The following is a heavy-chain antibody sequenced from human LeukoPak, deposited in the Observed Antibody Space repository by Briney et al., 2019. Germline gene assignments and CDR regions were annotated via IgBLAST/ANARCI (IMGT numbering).Heavy chain of an antibody. CDR1: GYTLTELS. Sequence: GASVKVSCKVSGYTLTELSMHWVRQAPGKGLEWMGGFDPEDGETIYAQKFQGRVTMTEDTSTDTAYMELSSLRSEDTAVYYCATVLGQKLWFGESYNYWGQGTLVTVSS. J-gene: IGHJ4*02. D-gene: IGHD3-10*01. CDR2: FDPEDGET. V-gene: IGHV1-24*01. CDR3: ATVLGQKLWFGESYNY.